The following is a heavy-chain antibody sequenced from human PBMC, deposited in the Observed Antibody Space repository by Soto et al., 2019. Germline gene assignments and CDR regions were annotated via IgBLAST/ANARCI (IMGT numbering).Heavy chain of an antibody. V-gene: IGHV3-23*01. CDR1: GFTFSSYV. CDR2: ISGSGGST. CDR3: AKDSLVGGHYRSYYMDV. Sequence: GGSLRLSCAASGFTFSSYVMSWVRQAPGKGLEWVSGISGSGGSTYYADSVKGRFTISRDNSKNTLYLQMNSLRAEDTAVYYCAKDSLVGGHYRSYYMDVWGKGTTVTVSS. D-gene: IGHD3-16*02. J-gene: IGHJ6*03.